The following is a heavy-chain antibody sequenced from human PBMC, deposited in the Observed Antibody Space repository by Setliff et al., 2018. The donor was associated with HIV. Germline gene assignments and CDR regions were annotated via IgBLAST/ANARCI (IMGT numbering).Heavy chain of an antibody. CDR1: GGSFSGYY. D-gene: IGHD3-9*01. Sequence: PSETLSLTCTVYGGSFSGYYWSWIRQTPGEGLEWIGGINPGGSTKYNPSLKSRVTISEDTSKNQFSLKLSSVTAADTAVYYCARDRYFDGGWFDPWGQGTLVTVSS. CDR3: ARDRYFDGGWFDP. J-gene: IGHJ5*02. V-gene: IGHV4-34*01. CDR2: INPGGST.